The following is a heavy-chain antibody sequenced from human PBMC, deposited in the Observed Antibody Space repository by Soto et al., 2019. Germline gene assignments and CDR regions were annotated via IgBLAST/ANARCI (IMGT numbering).Heavy chain of an antibody. CDR3: AASVVPAAKNYFHYYYMHV. V-gene: IGHV3-21*01. D-gene: IGHD2-2*01. CDR2: ISSSSSYI. J-gene: IGHJ6*03. CDR1: GFTFSSYS. Sequence: GGSLRLSCAASGFTFSSYSMNWVRQAPGKGLEWVSSISSSSSYIYYADSVKGRFTISRDNDRNTLYLQVSSLRAEDSAVYYCAASVVPAAKNYFHYYYMHVWGKGTTVTVSS.